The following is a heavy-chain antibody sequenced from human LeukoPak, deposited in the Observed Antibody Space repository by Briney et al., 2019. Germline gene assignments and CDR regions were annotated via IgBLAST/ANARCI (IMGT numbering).Heavy chain of an antibody. CDR3: ARDVDTAIYPHYFDY. D-gene: IGHD5-18*01. CDR1: GFTFTSYA. J-gene: IGHJ4*02. V-gene: IGHV3-30*03. CDR2: LSYEGSIK. Sequence: GGSLRLSCAASGFTFTSYAMSWVRQAPGKGLEWVAALSYEGSIKTYADSVKGRFTISRDNSKNTLFLQMNSLRGEDTAVYFCARDVDTAIYPHYFDYWGQGTLVTVSS.